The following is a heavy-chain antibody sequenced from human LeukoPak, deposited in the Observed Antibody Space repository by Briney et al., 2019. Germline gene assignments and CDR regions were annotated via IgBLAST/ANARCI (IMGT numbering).Heavy chain of an antibody. V-gene: IGHV3-30*18. J-gene: IGHJ4*02. Sequence: GRSLRLSCAASGFTFSHCAMHWVRQAPGKGLEWVAVISFDGTNKFYADSVKGRFTISRDNSKNALYLQMNSLRAEDTAVYYCAKGGYYERPWYFDYWGQGTLVTVSS. CDR1: GFTFSHCA. D-gene: IGHD3-22*01. CDR2: ISFDGTNK. CDR3: AKGGYYERPWYFDY.